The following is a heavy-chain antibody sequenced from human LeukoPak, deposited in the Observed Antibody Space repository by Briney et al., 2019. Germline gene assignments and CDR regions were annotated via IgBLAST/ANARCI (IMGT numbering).Heavy chain of an antibody. Sequence: PSETLSLTCTVFGSSINSVYSWGWIRQPPGKGLEWIGSIYHSGSTYYNPSLKSRVTISVDTSKNQFSLKLSSVTAADTAVYYCARDPTNYRLGFDYWGQGTLVTVSS. D-gene: IGHD3-16*02. J-gene: IGHJ4*02. CDR1: GSSINSVYS. CDR3: ARDPTNYRLGFDY. V-gene: IGHV4-38-2*02. CDR2: IYHSGST.